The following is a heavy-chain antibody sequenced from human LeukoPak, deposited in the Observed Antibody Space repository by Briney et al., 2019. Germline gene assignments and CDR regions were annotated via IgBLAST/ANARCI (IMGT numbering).Heavy chain of an antibody. CDR2: IKEDGSEK. Sequence: PGGSLRLSCGASGFTFSSNWMSWVRQAPGKGLEWVANIKEDGSEKYYVDSVKGRFTISRDNSKNTLYLQMNSLRADDTAVYYCAMKAVPRPRLHDAFDFWGQGTVVSVSS. CDR3: AMKAVPRPRLHDAFDF. V-gene: IGHV3-7*03. D-gene: IGHD5-24*01. J-gene: IGHJ3*01. CDR1: GFTFSSNW.